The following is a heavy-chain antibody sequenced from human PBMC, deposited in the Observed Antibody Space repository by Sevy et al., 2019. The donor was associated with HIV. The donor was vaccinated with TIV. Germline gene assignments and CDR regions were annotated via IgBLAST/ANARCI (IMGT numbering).Heavy chain of an antibody. CDR2: IYYSGST. D-gene: IGHD7-27*01. CDR1: GGSISSSSYY. Sequence: SETLSLTCTVSGGSISSSSYYWGWIRQPPGKGLEWIGSIYYSGSTYYNPSLKSRVTISVDTSKNQFSLKLSSVTAADTAVYYCARQAVANWGGHFDYWGLGTLVTVSS. V-gene: IGHV4-39*01. CDR3: ARQAVANWGGHFDY. J-gene: IGHJ4*02.